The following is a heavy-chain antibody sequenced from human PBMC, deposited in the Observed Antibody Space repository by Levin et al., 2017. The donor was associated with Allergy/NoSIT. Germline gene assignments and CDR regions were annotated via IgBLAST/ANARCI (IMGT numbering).Heavy chain of an antibody. V-gene: IGHV3-23*01. Sequence: PGGSLRLSCAASGFTFSNYAMAWVRQAPGKGLEWVSAISNSGSRTFYADSVEGRFTISRDNSENTLFLQMNSLRAEDAALYYCASPTMLQDYWGQGTLVTVYS. CDR1: GFTFSNYA. J-gene: IGHJ4*02. D-gene: IGHD5-24*01. CDR2: ISNSGSRT. CDR3: ASPTMLQDY.